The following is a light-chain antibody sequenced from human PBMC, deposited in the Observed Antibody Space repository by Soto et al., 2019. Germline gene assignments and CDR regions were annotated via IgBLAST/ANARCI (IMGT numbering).Light chain of an antibody. CDR1: SSDVGSYNL. J-gene: IGLJ1*01. Sequence: ALTQPASVSGSPGQSITISCTGTSSDVGSYNLVSWYQQHPGKAPKLMIYEVSKRPSGVSNRFSGSKSGNTASLTISGLQAEDEADYYCCSYAGSSFYVFGTGTKVTVL. V-gene: IGLV2-23*02. CDR3: CSYAGSSFYV. CDR2: EVS.